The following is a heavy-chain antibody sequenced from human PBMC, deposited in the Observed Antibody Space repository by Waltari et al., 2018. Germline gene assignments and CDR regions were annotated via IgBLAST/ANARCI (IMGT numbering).Heavy chain of an antibody. D-gene: IGHD4-4*01. V-gene: IGHV1-2*02. CDR3: ASLNMMTTVTNGGT. CDR2: INPNSGGT. J-gene: IGHJ4*02. Sequence: QVQLVQSGAEVKKPGASVKVSCKASGYTFTGYYMHWVRQAPGQGLEWMGWINPNSGGTNYAQKFQGRVTITRDTSASTAYMELSSLRSEDTAVYYCASLNMMTTVTNGGTWGQGTLVTVSS. CDR1: GYTFTGYY.